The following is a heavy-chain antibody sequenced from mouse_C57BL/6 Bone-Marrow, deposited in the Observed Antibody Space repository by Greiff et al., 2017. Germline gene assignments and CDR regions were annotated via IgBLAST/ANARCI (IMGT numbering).Heavy chain of an antibody. J-gene: IGHJ2*01. V-gene: IGHV1-50*01. CDR1: GYTFTSYW. CDR3: ARMGDYFDY. Sequence: QVQLQQPGAELVKPGASVKLSCKASGYTFTSYWMQWVKQRPGQGLEWIGEIDPSDSYTNYNQKFKGKATLTVDTSSSTAYMQLSSLTSEDSAVYYCARMGDYFDYRGQGTTLTVSS. CDR2: IDPSDSYT.